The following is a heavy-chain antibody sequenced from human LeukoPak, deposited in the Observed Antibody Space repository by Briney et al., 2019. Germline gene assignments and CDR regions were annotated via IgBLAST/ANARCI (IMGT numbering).Heavy chain of an antibody. CDR3: ASAATYSVDY. CDR2: LYYSGST. V-gene: IGHV4-39*01. D-gene: IGHD2-15*01. Sequence: PSETLSLTCTVSGGSVSSSFYYWGWIRQPPGKGLEWIGSLYYSGSTHYNPSLKSRVTISVDTSKNQFSLKLSSVTAADTAVYFCASAATYSVDYWGKGTLVTVSS. J-gene: IGHJ4*02. CDR1: GGSVSSSFYY.